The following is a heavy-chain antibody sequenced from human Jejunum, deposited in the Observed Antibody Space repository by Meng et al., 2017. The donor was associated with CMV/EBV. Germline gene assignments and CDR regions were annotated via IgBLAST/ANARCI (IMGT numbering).Heavy chain of an antibody. Sequence: LWEAGGGAVQPGGSLRLSCVTSGISFSNSGMHWVRQAPGKGLEWVVFIRNDGSEIYYVDSVKGRFTISRDNSKNTVYLQMDSLRVEDTGIYYCVKDKGRTALDYWGQGSLVTVSS. CDR2: IRNDGSEI. V-gene: IGHV3-30*02. J-gene: IGHJ4*02. D-gene: IGHD3-10*01. CDR1: GISFSNSG. CDR3: VKDKGRTALDY.